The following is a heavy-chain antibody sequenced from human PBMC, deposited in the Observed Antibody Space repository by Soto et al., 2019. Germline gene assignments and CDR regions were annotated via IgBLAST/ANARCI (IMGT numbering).Heavy chain of an antibody. D-gene: IGHD1-26*01. CDR1: GFTFSSYD. CDR2: IGTAGDT. CDR3: ARDRKVGSPGYYGMDV. J-gene: IGHJ6*02. V-gene: IGHV3-13*01. Sequence: EVQLVESGGGLVQPGGSLRLSCAASGFTFSSYDMHWVRQATGKGLEWVSAIGTAGDTYYPGSVKGRFTISRENAKNSLYLQMNSLRAGDTAVYYCARDRKVGSPGYYGMDVWGQGTTVTVSS.